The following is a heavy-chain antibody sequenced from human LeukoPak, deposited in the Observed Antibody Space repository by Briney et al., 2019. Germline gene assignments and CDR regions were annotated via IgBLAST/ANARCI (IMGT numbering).Heavy chain of an antibody. CDR1: GYTFTSYD. CDR2: MNPNSGNT. D-gene: IGHD1-26*01. J-gene: IGHJ4*02. V-gene: IGHV1-8*01. Sequence: ASVKVSCKASGYTFTSYDINWVQQAPGQGLEWMGWMNPNSGNTGYAQKFQGRVTMTRNTSISTAYMELSSLRSEDTAVYYCARCPPSGSYACVHWGQGTLVTVSS. CDR3: ARCPPSGSYACVH.